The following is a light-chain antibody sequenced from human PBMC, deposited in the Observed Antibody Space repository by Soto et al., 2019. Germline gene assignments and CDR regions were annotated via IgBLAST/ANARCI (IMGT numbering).Light chain of an antibody. CDR2: GAS. Sequence: EIAFTQSPATLSLSLGGRATLSCRASQSVSSNLAWYQQKPGQAPRLLIYGASTRATGIPARISGSGSGTEFTLTITSLQSEDFAVYYCQQYNKWRTFGQGTKVDI. J-gene: IGKJ1*01. CDR1: QSVSSN. CDR3: QQYNKWRT. V-gene: IGKV3-15*01.